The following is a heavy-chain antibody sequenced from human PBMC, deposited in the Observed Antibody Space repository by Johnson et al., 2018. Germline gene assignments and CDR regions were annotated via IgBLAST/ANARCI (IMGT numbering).Heavy chain of an antibody. V-gene: IGHV3-30*18. CDR2: ISYDGSNK. CDR1: GFTFSSYG. CDR3: AKDHKGLGYYYYYGMDV. Sequence: QVQLVESGGGVVQPGRSLRLSCAASGFTFSSYGMHWVRQAPGKGLEWVAVISYDGSNKYYADSVKGRFTISRDNSKNTLYLQMNSLRAGDTAGYYCAKDHKGLGYYYYYGMDVWGQGTTVTVSS. J-gene: IGHJ6*02.